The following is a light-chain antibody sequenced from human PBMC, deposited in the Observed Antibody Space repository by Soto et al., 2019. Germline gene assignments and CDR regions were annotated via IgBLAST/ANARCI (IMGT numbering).Light chain of an antibody. J-gene: IGLJ3*02. CDR3: AAWDDSLSGVV. V-gene: IGLV1-47*01. CDR1: ISNLGSNF. Sequence: QSVLTQPPSASGTPGQRVTISCSGSISNLGSNFVFWYQQLPGAPPKLLISRNDQRPSGVPDRFSGSKSGTSASLAISGLRSDDEADYHCAAWDDSLSGVVFGGGTKVTVL. CDR2: RND.